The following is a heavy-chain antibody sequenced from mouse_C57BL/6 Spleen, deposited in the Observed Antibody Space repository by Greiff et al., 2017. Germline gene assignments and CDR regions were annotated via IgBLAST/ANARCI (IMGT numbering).Heavy chain of an antibody. D-gene: IGHD1-1*02. J-gene: IGHJ3*01. CDR3: ARRGTGFAY. CDR2: ISSGGSYT. Sequence: EVQVVESGGDLVKPGGSLKLSCAASGFTFSSYGMSWVRQTPDKRLEWVATISSGGSYTYYPDSVKGRFTISRDNAKNTLYLQMSSLKSEDTAMYYCARRGTGFAYWGQGTLVTVSA. CDR1: GFTFSSYG. V-gene: IGHV5-6*01.